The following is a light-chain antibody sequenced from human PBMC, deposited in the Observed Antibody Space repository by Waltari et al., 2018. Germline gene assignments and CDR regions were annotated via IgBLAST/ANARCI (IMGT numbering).Light chain of an antibody. CDR1: SGHSSNV. V-gene: IGLV4-69*01. CDR2: VNSDGSH. Sequence: QLVLTQSPSASASLGASVKLTCTLSSGHSSNVIAWLQQQTEKGPRYLMKVNSDGSHSKGDKIPDRFSGSSSGAEHFLTISSLQSEDEADYYCQTGGHGTWVFGGGTKLTVL. CDR3: QTGGHGTWV. J-gene: IGLJ3*02.